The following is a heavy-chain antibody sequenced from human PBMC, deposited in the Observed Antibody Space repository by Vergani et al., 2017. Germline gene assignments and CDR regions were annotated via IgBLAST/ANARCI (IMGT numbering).Heavy chain of an antibody. Sequence: QVQLVQSGAEVKKPGSSVKVSCKASGGTFSSYAISWVRQAPGQGLEWMGGFDPEDGETIYAQKFQGRVTITADESTSTAYMELSSLRSEDTAVYYCARDSGLGYGSGSYPWGQGTLVTVSS. J-gene: IGHJ5*02. V-gene: IGHV1-69*13. D-gene: IGHD3-10*01. CDR2: FDPEDGET. CDR3: ARDSGLGYGSGSYP. CDR1: GGTFSSYA.